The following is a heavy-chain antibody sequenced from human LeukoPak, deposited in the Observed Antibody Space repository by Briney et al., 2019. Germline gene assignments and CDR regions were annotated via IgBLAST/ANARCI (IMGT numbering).Heavy chain of an antibody. D-gene: IGHD6-13*01. V-gene: IGHV1-69*05. Sequence: SVKVSCKASGGTFSSYAVNWVRQAPGQGLEWMGGIIPIFGTPDYAQKFRGRVTIIRDESTSTAHMELSSLRSEDTAVYYCASPVIAAAGHGAFNIWGQGTMVTVSS. J-gene: IGHJ3*02. CDR1: GGTFSSYA. CDR2: IIPIFGTP. CDR3: ASPVIAAAGHGAFNI.